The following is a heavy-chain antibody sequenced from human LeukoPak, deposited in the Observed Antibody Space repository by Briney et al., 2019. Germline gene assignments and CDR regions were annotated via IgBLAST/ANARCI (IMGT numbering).Heavy chain of an antibody. CDR3: ASVVVASHYYYGMDV. D-gene: IGHD2-15*01. J-gene: IGHJ6*02. CDR1: GGTFSSYA. V-gene: IGHV1-69*04. Sequence: SVKVSCKASGGTFSSYATSWVRQAPGQGLEWMGRIIPILGIANYAQKFQGRVTITADESTSTAYMELSSLRSEDTAVYYCASVVVASHYYYGMDVWGQGTTVTVSS. CDR2: IIPILGIA.